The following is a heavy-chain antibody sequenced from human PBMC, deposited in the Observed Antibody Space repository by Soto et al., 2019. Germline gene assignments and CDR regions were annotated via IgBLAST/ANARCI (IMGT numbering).Heavy chain of an antibody. V-gene: IGHV4-39*01. D-gene: IGHD4-17*01. Sequence: PSETLSLTCTVSGGSVTNSSYYWGWIRQSPGKWLEWIGSVYYRGRSYSKSSVKSRVTISVDTSKNRFSLSLNSVTASDTAVYFCVSQRTTVPTQAYFDYWGPGALVTVS. CDR1: GGSVTNSSYY. CDR3: VSQRTTVPTQAYFDY. J-gene: IGHJ4*02. CDR2: VYYRGRS.